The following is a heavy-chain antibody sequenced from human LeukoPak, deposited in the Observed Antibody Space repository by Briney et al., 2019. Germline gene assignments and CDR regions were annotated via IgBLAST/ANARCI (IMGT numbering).Heavy chain of an antibody. Sequence: SKTLSLTCTVSNYSISTDYYWGWIRQPPGKGLEWIGIIYYSGSSSSNPSLKSRVTMSVDTSKNQFSLQVTSVTAADTAVYYCARFYYFENSYFDLWGQGTLVTVSS. CDR2: IYYSGSS. CDR1: NYSISTDYY. J-gene: IGHJ4*02. D-gene: IGHD3-22*01. V-gene: IGHV4-38-2*02. CDR3: ARFYYFENSYFDL.